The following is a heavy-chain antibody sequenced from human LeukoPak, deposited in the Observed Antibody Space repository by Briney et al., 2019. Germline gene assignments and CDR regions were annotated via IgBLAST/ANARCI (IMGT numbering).Heavy chain of an antibody. CDR2: INHSGST. V-gene: IGHV4-34*01. CDR1: GGSFSGYY. Sequence: SETLSLTCAVYGGSFSGYYWSWIRQPPGKGLEWIGEINHSGSTNYNPSLKSRVTISVDTSKNQFSLKLSSVTAADTAVYYCASTVSLGGFDYWGQGTLVTVSS. J-gene: IGHJ4*02. D-gene: IGHD4-17*01. CDR3: ASTVSLGGFDY.